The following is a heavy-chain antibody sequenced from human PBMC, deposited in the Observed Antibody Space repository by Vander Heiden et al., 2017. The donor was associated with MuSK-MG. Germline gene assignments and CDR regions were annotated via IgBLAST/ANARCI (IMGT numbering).Heavy chain of an antibody. Sequence: EVQMLESGGGLVQSGRSLRLSCVVSGFTFSTYAMNWVRQAPGKGLEWVSSISGSGGVTYYADSVKGRFTISRDNSKKTLYLQMKSLGAEDTAIYFCAKAMTTVISPADYWAQGTLVRVS. V-gene: IGHV3-23*01. CDR3: AKAMTTVISPADY. J-gene: IGHJ4*02. D-gene: IGHD4-17*01. CDR2: ISGSGGVT. CDR1: GFTFSTYA.